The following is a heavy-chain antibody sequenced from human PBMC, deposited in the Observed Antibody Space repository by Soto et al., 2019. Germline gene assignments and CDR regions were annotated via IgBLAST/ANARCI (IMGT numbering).Heavy chain of an antibody. D-gene: IGHD6-19*01. Sequence: PVGSLRLSCVGSGFTLSYYAMDWVRQAPGKGPEWVSLLGDSDDTAYYTDSVQGRFTMSRDKSKNTLYLQMSSLRAEDTAIYYCVREGSGWSSRGSFDFWGRGTMVTVSS. CDR3: VREGSGWSSRGSFDF. CDR1: GFTLSYYA. J-gene: IGHJ3*01. CDR2: LGDSDDTA. V-gene: IGHV3-23*01.